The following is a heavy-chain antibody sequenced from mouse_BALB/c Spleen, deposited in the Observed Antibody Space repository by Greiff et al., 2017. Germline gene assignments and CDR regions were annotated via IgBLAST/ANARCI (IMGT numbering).Heavy chain of an antibody. Sequence: EVQLQQSGAELVKPGASVKLSCTASGFNFKDSYMHWVKQRPGQGLEWIGRIDPASGNTKYDPKFQGKATITADTSSNIAYLQLSSLTSEETAAYYCARGDNQPFDYWGQGTTLTVSS. CDR1: GFNFKDSY. V-gene: IGHV14-3*02. J-gene: IGHJ2*01. CDR2: IDPASGNT. CDR3: ARGDNQPFDY. D-gene: IGHD1-3*01.